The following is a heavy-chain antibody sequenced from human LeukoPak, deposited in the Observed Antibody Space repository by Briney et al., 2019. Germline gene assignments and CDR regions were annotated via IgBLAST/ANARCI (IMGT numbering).Heavy chain of an antibody. CDR1: GGSISSYY. CDR2: IYYSGST. V-gene: IGHV4-59*01. CDR3: ASFFNPYGMDV. D-gene: IGHD3-3*01. Sequence: PSETLSLTCTVSGGSISSYYWSWIRQPPGKGLEWIGYIYYSGSTNYNPSLNSRVTISVDTSKNQFSLKLSSVTAADTAVYYCASFFNPYGMDVWGQGTTVTVSS. J-gene: IGHJ6*02.